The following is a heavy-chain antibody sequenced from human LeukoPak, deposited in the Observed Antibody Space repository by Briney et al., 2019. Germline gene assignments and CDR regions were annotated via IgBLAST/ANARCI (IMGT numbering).Heavy chain of an antibody. D-gene: IGHD6-6*01. CDR3: AKDRFEYSSSYYFDY. CDR1: GFTFSSYG. J-gene: IGHJ4*02. Sequence: GGSLRLSCAASGFTFSSYGMHWVRQAPGKGLEWVAVISYDGSNKYYADSVKGRFTISRDNSKNTLYLQMNSLRAEDTAVYYCAKDRFEYSSSYYFDYWGQGTLVTVSS. V-gene: IGHV3-30*18. CDR2: ISYDGSNK.